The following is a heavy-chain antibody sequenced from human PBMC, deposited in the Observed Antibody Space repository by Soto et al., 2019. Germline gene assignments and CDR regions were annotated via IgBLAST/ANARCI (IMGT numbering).Heavy chain of an antibody. CDR2: IIPSCAKS. D-gene: IGHD2-2*01. Sequence: QVQLVQSGAEVKKPGSSVKVSCKASGDTFSTYSITWMRQAPGRGLEWVGGIIPSCAKSNYAHKFEGRVTITADEATSTAYMELSSLRSDDTAVYYCAREGLVLVPTTVNSYYYYYAMDVWGQGTTVTVSS. J-gene: IGHJ6*02. V-gene: IGHV1-69*12. CDR1: GDTFSTYS. CDR3: AREGLVLVPTTVNSYYYYYAMDV.